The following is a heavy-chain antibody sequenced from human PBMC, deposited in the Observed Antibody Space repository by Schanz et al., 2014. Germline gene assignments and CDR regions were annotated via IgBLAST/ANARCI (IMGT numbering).Heavy chain of an antibody. CDR3: ARDRRYFDRDDLYYFDS. CDR1: GYIFINSG. Sequence: QIQLVQSGPEVKKPGATVKVSCKASGYIFINSGISWVRQAPGQGLEWMGWISVYNHNKEYDQKFQGRFTMTTDTSTSTACMALTDLRSDDTAVYYCARDRRYFDRDDLYYFDSWGQGTLVTVSS. CDR2: ISVYNHNK. V-gene: IGHV1-18*01. J-gene: IGHJ4*02. D-gene: IGHD3-9*01.